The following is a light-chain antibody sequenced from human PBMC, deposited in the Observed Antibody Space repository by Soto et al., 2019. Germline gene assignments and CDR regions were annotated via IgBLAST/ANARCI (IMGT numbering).Light chain of an antibody. J-gene: IGKJ2*01. CDR3: QQYSSCPHN. V-gene: IGKV3-20*01. Sequence: ESVLTQSPGTLSLSPGERATLSCRASQSVSNRYFAWYQQKPGQAPRLLIYGISNSATGITDRFSGSGSVTDFTLTISGLQPEDFVVDYCQQYSSCPHNVGQETKLEGK. CDR1: QSVSNRY. CDR2: GIS.